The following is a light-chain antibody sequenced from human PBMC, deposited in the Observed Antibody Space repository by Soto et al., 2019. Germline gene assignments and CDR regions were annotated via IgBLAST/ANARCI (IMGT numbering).Light chain of an antibody. Sequence: VLTQSPVTLSVSQGEGAALSCRASQNIRTKLAWYQQKPGQAPRLLIYGASTRATGIPDRFSGSGSGTDFTLTISRLEPEDFAVYYCQQYYGSPGITYGQGTRLEIK. V-gene: IGKV3-20*01. CDR3: QQYYGSPGIT. J-gene: IGKJ5*01. CDR1: QNIRTK. CDR2: GAS.